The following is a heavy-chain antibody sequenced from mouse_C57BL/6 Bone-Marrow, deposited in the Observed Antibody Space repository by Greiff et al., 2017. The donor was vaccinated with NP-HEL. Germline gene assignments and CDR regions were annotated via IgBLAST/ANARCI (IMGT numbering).Heavy chain of an antibody. D-gene: IGHD2-1*01. J-gene: IGHJ4*01. Sequence: EVKLVESGGGLVQPKGSLKLSCAASGFSFNTYAMNWVRQAPGKGLEWVARIRSKSNNYATYYADSVKDRFTISRDDSESMLYLQMNNLKTEDTAMYYCVRRSYGNYDAMDYWGQGTSVTVSS. V-gene: IGHV10-1*01. CDR3: VRRSYGNYDAMDY. CDR1: GFSFNTYA. CDR2: IRSKSNNYAT.